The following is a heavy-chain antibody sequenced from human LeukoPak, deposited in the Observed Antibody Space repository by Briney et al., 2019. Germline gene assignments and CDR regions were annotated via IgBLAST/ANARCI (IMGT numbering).Heavy chain of an antibody. CDR1: GFTFDDYA. J-gene: IGHJ6*03. CDR3: AKAYSSSVYYDYMDV. V-gene: IGHV3-9*01. CDR2: ISWNSGSI. D-gene: IGHD6-6*01. Sequence: GGSLRLSCAASGFTFDDYAMHWVRQAPGKGLEWVSGISWNSGSIGYADSVKGRFTISRDNAKNSLYLQMNSLRAGDTAIYYCAKAYSSSVYYDYMDVWGKGTTVTVSS.